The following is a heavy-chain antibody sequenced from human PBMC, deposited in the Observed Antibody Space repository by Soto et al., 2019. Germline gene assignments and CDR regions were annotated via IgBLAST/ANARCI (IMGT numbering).Heavy chain of an antibody. CDR1: GYTFTGYY. CDR2: INPNSGGT. V-gene: IGHV1-2*02. Sequence: ASVKVSCKASGYTFTGYYMHWVRQAPGQGLEWMGWINPNSGGTNYAQKFQGRVTMTRDTSISTAYMELSRLRSDDTAVYYCARERFRIAAATVTAGGYWGQGTLVTV. D-gene: IGHD6-13*01. J-gene: IGHJ4*02. CDR3: ARERFRIAAATVTAGGY.